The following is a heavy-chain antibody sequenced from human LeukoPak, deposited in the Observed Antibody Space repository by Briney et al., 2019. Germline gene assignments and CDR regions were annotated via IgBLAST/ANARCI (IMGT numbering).Heavy chain of an antibody. V-gene: IGHV3-23*01. CDR2: ISGSGGTT. CDR1: GFSFRDFV. Sequence: PGGSLRLSCTASGFSFRDFVVSWVRQAPGKGLEWVSAISGSGGTTYYADSVKGRFTISRDNSKNTLYLQMNSLRAEDTAVYYCAKNVERGAYCSGGSCYPYYYYYMDVWGQGTMVTVSS. J-gene: IGHJ6*03. CDR3: AKNVERGAYCSGGSCYPYYYYYMDV. D-gene: IGHD2-15*01.